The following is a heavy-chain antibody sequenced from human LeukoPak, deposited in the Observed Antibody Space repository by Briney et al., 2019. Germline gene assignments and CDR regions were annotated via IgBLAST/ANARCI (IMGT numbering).Heavy chain of an antibody. CDR3: ARARSSGVLPYDY. V-gene: IGHV4-34*01. Sequence: SETLSLTCTVSGGSISSYYWSWIRQPPGKGLEWIGEINHSGSTNYNPSLKSRVTISVDTSKNQFSLKLSSVTAADTAVYYCARARSSGVLPYDYWGQGTLVTVSS. D-gene: IGHD6-19*01. CDR1: GGSISSYY. J-gene: IGHJ4*02. CDR2: INHSGST.